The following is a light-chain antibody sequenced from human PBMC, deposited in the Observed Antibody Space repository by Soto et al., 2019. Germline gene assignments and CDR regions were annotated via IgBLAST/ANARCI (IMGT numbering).Light chain of an antibody. Sequence: DIQMTQSPSSLSASVGDRVTITCRASQGISSFVAWYQQKPGKVTRLLISGTSTLHSGVPSRFSGSGSWTDFTLTITSLQPADVATYYFQKYSSVITFGQGTRLEIK. J-gene: IGKJ5*01. CDR1: QGISSF. CDR3: QKYSSVIT. V-gene: IGKV1-27*01. CDR2: GTS.